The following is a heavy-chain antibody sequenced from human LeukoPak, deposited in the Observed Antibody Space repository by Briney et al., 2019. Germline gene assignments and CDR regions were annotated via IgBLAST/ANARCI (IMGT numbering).Heavy chain of an antibody. CDR3: ASMPSTEIYYFYYMDV. CDR1: RFTFSSYT. CDR2: ISANAVST. D-gene: IGHD2-2*01. Sequence: GGSLRLSCADSRFTFSSYTLNWVRQAPGKGLEWVSGISANAVSTYYADSVKGRFTISRDNSNNTLYLHMDRLGTDDTAVYYCASMPSTEIYYFYYMDVWGKGTTVTVSS. V-gene: IGHV3-23*01. J-gene: IGHJ6*03.